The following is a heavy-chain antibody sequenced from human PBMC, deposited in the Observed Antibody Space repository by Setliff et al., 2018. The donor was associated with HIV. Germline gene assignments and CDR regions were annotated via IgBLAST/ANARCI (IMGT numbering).Heavy chain of an antibody. J-gene: IGHJ6*02. V-gene: IGHV4-38-2*02. D-gene: IGHD6-19*01. Sequence: SETLSLTCTVSGYSISSGHYWGWIRQPPGKGLEWIGSIYHSGSTYYNPSLKSRVTISVDTSKNQFSLKLSSVTAADTAVYYCARDDSSGWHFYYYYGMDVWGQGTTVT. CDR1: GYSISSGHY. CDR2: IYHSGST. CDR3: ARDDSSGWHFYYYYGMDV.